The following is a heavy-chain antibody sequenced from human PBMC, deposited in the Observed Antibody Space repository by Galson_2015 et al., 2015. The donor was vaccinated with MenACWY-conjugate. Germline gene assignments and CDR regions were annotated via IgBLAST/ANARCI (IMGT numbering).Heavy chain of an antibody. Sequence: SVKVSCKVSGYTLTELSMHWVRQAPGKGLEWMGGFDPEDGETIYAQKFQGRVTMTEDTSTDTAYMELSSLRSEDTAVYYCATVDPGELLSGGWFDPWGQGTLVAVSS. V-gene: IGHV1-24*01. CDR1: GYTLTELS. CDR2: FDPEDGET. D-gene: IGHD3-10*01. J-gene: IGHJ5*02. CDR3: ATVDPGELLSGGWFDP.